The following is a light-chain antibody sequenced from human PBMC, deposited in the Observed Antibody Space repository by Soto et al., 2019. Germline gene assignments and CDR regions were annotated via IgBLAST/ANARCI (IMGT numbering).Light chain of an antibody. Sequence: IQLTQSPSTLSSSVGDSVSLNCRASQSISAWLAWYQQKPGKAPKLLIYKASSLESGVPSRFRGSGSATDFTLTISSLKPEDIATYYCQQYSAFPWTFGQGTKVDIK. J-gene: IGKJ1*01. V-gene: IGKV1-5*03. CDR2: KAS. CDR3: QQYSAFPWT. CDR1: QSISAW.